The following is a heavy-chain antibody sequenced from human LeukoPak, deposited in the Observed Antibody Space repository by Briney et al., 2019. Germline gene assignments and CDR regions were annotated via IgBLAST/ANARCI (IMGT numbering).Heavy chain of an antibody. CDR1: GFTFSNAW. J-gene: IGHJ4*02. V-gene: IGHV3-15*01. CDR2: IKTKTDGGTT. D-gene: IGHD3-10*01. CDR3: TTDQAYYYNSGDFDY. Sequence: GGSLRLSCATSGFTFSNAWMRWVRQAPGKGLEWVGRIKTKTDGGTTDYAAPVKGRFTISRDDSKNTLYLQMNSLKTEDTAVYYCTTDQAYYYNSGDFDYWGQGTLVTVSS.